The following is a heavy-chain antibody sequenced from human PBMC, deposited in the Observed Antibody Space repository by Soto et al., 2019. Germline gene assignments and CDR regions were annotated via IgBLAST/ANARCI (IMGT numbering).Heavy chain of an antibody. CDR3: ARDRYDSSGYSREYYFDY. CDR2: IIPIFGTA. J-gene: IGHJ4*02. D-gene: IGHD3-22*01. CDR1: GGTFSSYA. Sequence: QVQLVQSGAEVKKPGSSVKVSCKASGGTFSSYAISWVRQAPGQGLEWMGGIIPIFGTANYAQKFQGRVTITADESTRTAYMELSSLRSEDTAVYYCARDRYDSSGYSREYYFDYWGQGTLVTVSS. V-gene: IGHV1-69*01.